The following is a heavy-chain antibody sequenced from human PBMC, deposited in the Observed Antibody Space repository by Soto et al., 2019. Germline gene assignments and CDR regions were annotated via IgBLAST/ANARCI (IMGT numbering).Heavy chain of an antibody. CDR1: GGTFSSYA. Sequence: SVKVSCKASGGTFSSYAISWVRQAPGQGLEWMGGIIPIFGTANYAQKFQGRVTITADESTSTAYMELSSLGSEDTAVYYCAREYSGYDDYYYYGMDVWGQGTTVTVSS. CDR2: IIPIFGTA. V-gene: IGHV1-69*13. D-gene: IGHD5-12*01. J-gene: IGHJ6*02. CDR3: AREYSGYDDYYYYGMDV.